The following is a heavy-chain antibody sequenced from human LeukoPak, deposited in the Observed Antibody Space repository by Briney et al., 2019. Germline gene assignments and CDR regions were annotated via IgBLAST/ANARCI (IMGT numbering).Heavy chain of an antibody. Sequence: SETLSLTCTVSGVSISSGGYFWSWIRQPPGKGLEWIGYIYYSGSTNYNPSLKSRVTISVDTSKNQFSLKLSSVTAADTAVYYCARGEQLVPIDYWGQGTLVTVSS. CDR1: GVSISSGGYF. J-gene: IGHJ4*02. CDR2: IYYSGST. D-gene: IGHD6-6*01. V-gene: IGHV4-61*08. CDR3: ARGEQLVPIDY.